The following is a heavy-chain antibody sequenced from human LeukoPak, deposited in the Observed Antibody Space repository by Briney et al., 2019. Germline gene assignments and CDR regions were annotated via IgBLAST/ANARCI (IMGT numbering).Heavy chain of an antibody. V-gene: IGHV3-23*01. J-gene: IGHJ4*02. CDR2: ISGSGGST. CDR3: AKDRRGCTSTSCYYRFDY. D-gene: IGHD2-2*01. Sequence: GGSLSLSCAASGFTFSSYAMSWVRQAPGKGLEWVSGISGSGGSTHYADPVKGRFTISRDNSKNTLYLQMNSLRAEDTAVYYCAKDRRGCTSTSCYYRFDYWGQGTLVTVSS. CDR1: GFTFSSYA.